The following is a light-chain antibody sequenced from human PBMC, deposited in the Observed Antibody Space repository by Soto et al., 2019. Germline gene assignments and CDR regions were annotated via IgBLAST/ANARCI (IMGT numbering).Light chain of an antibody. CDR2: GAS. CDR3: QQYNNWTPT. Sequence: EIVMTQSPATLSVSPGERATLSCRASQSVSSNLAWYQQKPGQAPRLLIYGASTRATGIPARFSGSGSGTEFTLTISSLQSLDFAVYYCQQYNNWTPTFGQGT. V-gene: IGKV3-15*01. CDR1: QSVSSN. J-gene: IGKJ1*01.